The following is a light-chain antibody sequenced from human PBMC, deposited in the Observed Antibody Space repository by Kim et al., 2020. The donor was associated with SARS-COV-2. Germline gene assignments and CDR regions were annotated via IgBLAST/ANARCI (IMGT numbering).Light chain of an antibody. CDR3: NSRVVSGDHYV. V-gene: IGLV3-19*01. Sequence: ALGQTVSITSHVDILRRYHASWYQQKPGPAPVLVIYGKDSRPSGIPDRFSGSSSGDTTTLTIPRAQAEDEAYYYCNSRVVSGDHYVFGPGTKVTVL. J-gene: IGLJ1*01. CDR1: ILRRYH. CDR2: GKD.